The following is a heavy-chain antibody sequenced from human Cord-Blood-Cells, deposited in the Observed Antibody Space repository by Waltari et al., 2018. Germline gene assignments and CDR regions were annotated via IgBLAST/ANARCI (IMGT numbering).Heavy chain of an antibody. CDR3: AKDLSSSSAFDI. J-gene: IGHJ3*02. Sequence: QVQLVESGGGVVQPGRSLRLPCAASGFTFSSYGMHWVRQAPGKGLEWVGVISNDGSNKYYADSVKGRFTISRDNSKNTLYLQMNSLRAEDTAVYYCAKDLSSSSAFDIWGQGTMVTVSS. CDR2: ISNDGSNK. D-gene: IGHD6-6*01. V-gene: IGHV3-30*18. CDR1: GFTFSSYG.